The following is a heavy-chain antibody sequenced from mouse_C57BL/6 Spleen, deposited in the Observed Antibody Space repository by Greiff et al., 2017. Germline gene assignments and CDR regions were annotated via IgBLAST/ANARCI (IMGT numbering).Heavy chain of an antibody. D-gene: IGHD1-1*01. CDR3: ASEGAFAGSSHWYFDV. V-gene: IGHV1-55*01. CDR2: IYPGSGST. J-gene: IGHJ1*03. CDR1: GYTFTSYW. Sequence: QVQLQQPGAELVKPGASVKMSCKASGYTFTSYWITWVKQRPGQGLEWIGDIYPGSGSTNYNEKFKSKATLTVDTSSSTAYMQLSSLTSEASAVYYCASEGAFAGSSHWYFDVWGTGTTVTVSS.